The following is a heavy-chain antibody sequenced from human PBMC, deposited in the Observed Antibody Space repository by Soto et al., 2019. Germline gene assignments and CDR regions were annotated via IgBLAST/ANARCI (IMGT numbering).Heavy chain of an antibody. J-gene: IGHJ6*03. V-gene: IGHV2-26*01. CDR3: ARIQLTASYCYYMDV. CDR1: GFSLSNPRMG. Sequence: QVTLKEAGPVLVKPTEPLTLTCTVSGFSLSNPRMGVAWIRQPPGKALEWLAHILSNDGKSYNTSLNSRLTISKDPSKGQVVLTMTNMDPVDTATYYCARIQLTASYCYYMDVWGKGTTVTGSS. D-gene: IGHD2-21*02. CDR2: ILSNDGK.